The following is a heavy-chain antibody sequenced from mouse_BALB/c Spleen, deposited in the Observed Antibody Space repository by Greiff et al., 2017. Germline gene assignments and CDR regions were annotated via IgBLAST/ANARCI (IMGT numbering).Heavy chain of an antibody. CDR3: ARQGDGYWYFDV. CDR1: GFTFSSYY. Sequence: EVKLMESGGGLVKLGGSLKLSCAASGFTFSSYYMSWVRQTPEKRLELVAAINSNGGSTYYPDTVKGRFTISRDNAKNTLYLQMSSLKSEDTALYYCARQGDGYWYFDVWGAGTTVTVSS. D-gene: IGHD3-3*01. V-gene: IGHV5-6-2*01. J-gene: IGHJ1*01. CDR2: INSNGGST.